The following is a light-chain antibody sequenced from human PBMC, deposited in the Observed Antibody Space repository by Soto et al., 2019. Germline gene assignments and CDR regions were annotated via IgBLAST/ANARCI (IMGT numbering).Light chain of an antibody. CDR3: AAWDDRLSGHVV. Sequence: QSVLTQPPSASGTPGQRVTISCSGSRFSIGSNYVYWYQQLPGTAPKLLIYRNDQRPSGVPDRFSGSKSGTSASLAISGLRSEDEADYYCAAWDDRLSGHVVFGGGTKLTVL. J-gene: IGLJ2*01. V-gene: IGLV1-47*01. CDR2: RND. CDR1: RFSIGSNY.